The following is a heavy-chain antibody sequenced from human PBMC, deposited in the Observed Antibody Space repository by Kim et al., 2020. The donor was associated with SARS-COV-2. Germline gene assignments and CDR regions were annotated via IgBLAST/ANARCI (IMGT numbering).Heavy chain of an antibody. V-gene: IGHV4-4*02. CDR3: GRTLDYYYGIDV. CDR1: GASVSVSYW. CDR2: IYHSGRT. J-gene: IGHJ6*02. Sequence: SETLSLTCAVSGASVSVSYWWSWVRQPPGKGLEWIGEIYHSGRTNYNPSLKSRLTISLDKSKNQFTLQLSSVTAADSGIYHCGRTLDYYYGIDVWGQGT.